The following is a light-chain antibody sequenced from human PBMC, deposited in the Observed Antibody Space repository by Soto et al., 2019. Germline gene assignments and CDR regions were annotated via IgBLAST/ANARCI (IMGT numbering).Light chain of an antibody. CDR3: QQYNNWPPGT. Sequence: EIVMSQSPATLSVSPGERATLSCRASHSVSSNLAWYQQKPGQAPRLLIYGASTRATGIPARFSGSGSGPEFTLTITSLQSEDFAVYYCQQYNNWPPGTFGQGTKVEIK. CDR1: HSVSSN. CDR2: GAS. V-gene: IGKV3-15*01. J-gene: IGKJ1*01.